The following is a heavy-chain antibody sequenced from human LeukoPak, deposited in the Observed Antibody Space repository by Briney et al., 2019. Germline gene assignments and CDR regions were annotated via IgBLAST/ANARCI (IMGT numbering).Heavy chain of an antibody. CDR3: ATDDYGAFDY. CDR1: GFTFSSFG. Sequence: GGSLRLSCAASGFTFSSFGMHWVRHAPGEGLGWVAVISYVGSNKYYADSVKGRFTISRDNSKNTLYLQMHSLRAEDTAVYYCATDDYGAFDYWRQGTLVTVSS. J-gene: IGHJ4*02. D-gene: IGHD4/OR15-4a*01. CDR2: ISYVGSNK. V-gene: IGHV3-33*05.